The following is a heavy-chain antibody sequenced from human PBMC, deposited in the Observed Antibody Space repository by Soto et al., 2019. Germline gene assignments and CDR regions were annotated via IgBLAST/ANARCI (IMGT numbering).Heavy chain of an antibody. D-gene: IGHD3-10*01. CDR3: ARFYASGSYPYDY. J-gene: IGHJ4*02. CDR2: ISAYNGNT. V-gene: IGHV1-18*01. CDR1: GYTYTTYG. Sequence: GASVKVSCKASGYTYTTYGISWVRQAPGQGLEWMGWISAYNGNTNYAQNLQGRVTMTTDTSTSTAYMELRSLRSDDTAVYYCARFYASGSYPYDYWGQGTLVTVSS.